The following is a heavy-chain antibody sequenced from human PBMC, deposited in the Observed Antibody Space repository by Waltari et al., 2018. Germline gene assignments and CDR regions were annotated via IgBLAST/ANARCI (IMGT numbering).Heavy chain of an antibody. V-gene: IGHV3-23*04. CDR3: AKNPHPDITIFGVVIGYYFDY. J-gene: IGHJ4*02. CDR2: ISGSGGST. D-gene: IGHD3-3*01. CDR1: GFTFSSYA. Sequence: EVQLVESGGGLVQPGGSLRLSCAASGFTFSSYAMSWVRQAPGKGLEWGSAISGSGGSTYYADSVKGRFTISRDNSKNTLYLQMNSLRAEDTAVYYCAKNPHPDITIFGVVIGYYFDYWGQGTLVTVSS.